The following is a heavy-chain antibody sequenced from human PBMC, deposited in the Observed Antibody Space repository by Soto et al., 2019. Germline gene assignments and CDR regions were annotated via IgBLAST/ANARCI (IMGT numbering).Heavy chain of an antibody. V-gene: IGHV3-48*02. CDR3: ASDYADGDLNYYYYGMDG. J-gene: IGHJ6*02. D-gene: IGHD4-17*01. CDR2: ISSSSSTI. Sequence: EVQLVESGGGLVQPGGSLRLSCAASGFTFSSYSMNWVRQAPGKGLEWVSYISSSSSTIYYVHSVKGRFTISRDNAKNALYLQVNSQRDEDTAVYYWASDYADGDLNYYYYGMDGWGQGTTVTVSS. CDR1: GFTFSSYS.